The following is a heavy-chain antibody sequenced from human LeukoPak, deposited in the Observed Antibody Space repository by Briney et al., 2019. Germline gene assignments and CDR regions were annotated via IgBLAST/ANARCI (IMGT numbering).Heavy chain of an antibody. CDR3: ARLPLGAFGEVLNFDL. V-gene: IGHV4-39*01. CDR2: IYYSGST. CDR1: GGSISSSSYY. D-gene: IGHD3-10*01. J-gene: IGHJ4*02. Sequence: SETLSLTCTVSGGSISSSSYYWGWIRQPPGKGLEWIGSIYYSGSTYYNPSLKSRVTISVDTSKNQFSLKVNSVTAADTAVYYCARLPLGAFGEVLNFDLWGQGTVVTVSS.